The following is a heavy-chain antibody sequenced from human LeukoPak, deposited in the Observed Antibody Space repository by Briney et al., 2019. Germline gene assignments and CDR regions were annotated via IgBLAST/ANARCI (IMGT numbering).Heavy chain of an antibody. J-gene: IGHJ3*01. CDR3: ARHGAFVFDL. V-gene: IGHV4-4*02. D-gene: IGHD3-3*01. CDR2: ISHSGIT. CDR1: GGSISSGSW. Sequence: SETLSLTCAVSGGSISSGSWWSWVRQPPGKGLEWIGEISHSGITNYNPSLRSRVTISVDTSRNQLSLKLSSVTAADTAIYYCARHGAFVFDLWGQGTMVTVSP.